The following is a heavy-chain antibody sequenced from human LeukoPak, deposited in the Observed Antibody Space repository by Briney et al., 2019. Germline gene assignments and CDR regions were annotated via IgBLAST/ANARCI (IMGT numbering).Heavy chain of an antibody. V-gene: IGHV1-2*02. CDR3: ARDPDIVVATGDY. Sequence: ASVKVSRKASGYTFTGYYMHWVRQAPGQGLEWMGWINPNSGGTNYAQKFQGRVTMTRDTSISTAYMELSRLRSDDTAVYYCARDPDIVVATGDYWGQGTLVTVSS. J-gene: IGHJ4*02. CDR2: INPNSGGT. D-gene: IGHD2-2*01. CDR1: GYTFTGYY.